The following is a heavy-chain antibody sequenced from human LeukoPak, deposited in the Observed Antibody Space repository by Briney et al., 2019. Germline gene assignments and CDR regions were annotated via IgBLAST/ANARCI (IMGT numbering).Heavy chain of an antibody. J-gene: IGHJ4*02. CDR1: GGSFSGYY. V-gene: IGHV4-34*01. CDR2: INHSGST. D-gene: IGHD5-24*01. CDR3: ARGRRDGYKIRRYYFDY. Sequence: PSETQSLTCAVYGGSFSGYYWSWIRQPPGKGLEWIGEINHSGSTNYNPSLKSRVTISVDTSKNQFSLKLSSVTAADTAVYYCARGRRDGYKIRRYYFDYWGQGTLVTVSS.